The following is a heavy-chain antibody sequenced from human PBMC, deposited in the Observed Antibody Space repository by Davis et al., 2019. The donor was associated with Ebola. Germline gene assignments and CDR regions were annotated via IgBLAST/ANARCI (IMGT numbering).Heavy chain of an antibody. CDR1: GGSFSGYY. J-gene: IGHJ4*02. Sequence: SETLSLTCAVYGGSFSGYYWSWIRQPPGKGLEWIGEINHSGSTNYNPSLKSRVTISVDTSKNQFTLKLSSVTAADTAVYYCARGLTRNRWLRLDYWGQGSLVTVSS. V-gene: IGHV4-34*01. D-gene: IGHD5-12*01. CDR2: INHSGST. CDR3: ARGLTRNRWLRLDY.